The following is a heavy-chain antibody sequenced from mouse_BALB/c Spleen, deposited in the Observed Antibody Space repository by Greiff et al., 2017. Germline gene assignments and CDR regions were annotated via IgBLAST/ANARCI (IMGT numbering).Heavy chain of an antibody. D-gene: IGHD1-1*01. V-gene: IGHV7-3*02. CDR3: ARDNYYGSSSHWYFDV. J-gene: IGHJ1*01. CDR1: GFTFTDYY. Sequence: EVKLMESGGGLVQPGGSLRLSCATSGFTFTDYYMSWVRQPPGKALEWLGFIRNKANGYTTEYSASVKGRFTISRDNSQSILYLQMNTLRAEDSATYYCARDNYYGSSSHWYFDVWGAGTTVTVSS. CDR2: IRNKANGYTT.